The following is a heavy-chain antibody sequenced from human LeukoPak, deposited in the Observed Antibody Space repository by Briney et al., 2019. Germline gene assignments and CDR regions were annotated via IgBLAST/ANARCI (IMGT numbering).Heavy chain of an antibody. J-gene: IGHJ4*02. CDR2: ISGGGAST. CDR1: GFTFSNYA. D-gene: IGHD3-3*01. Sequence: PGGSLRLSCAASGFTFSNYAMSWVRQAPGKGLEWVSAISGGGASTYYADSVKGRFTISRDNSKNTLYLQMNSLRAEDTAVYYCAKTLADYDFWSGYYTDYWGQGTLVTVSS. V-gene: IGHV3-23*01. CDR3: AKTLADYDFWSGYYTDY.